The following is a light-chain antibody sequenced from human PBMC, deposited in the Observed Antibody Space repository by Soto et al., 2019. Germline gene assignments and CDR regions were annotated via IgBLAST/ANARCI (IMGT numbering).Light chain of an antibody. V-gene: IGKV1-39*01. CDR1: QSISSY. CDR2: AAS. CDR3: QQSYSTPTWT. Sequence: DIPMNQSPSSLSASVSDRVTITCRASQSISSYLNWYQQKPEKAPKLLIYAASSLESGFPSRFSGSGSRTDFTLTISSLQPEDFPTYYCQQSYSTPTWTFGQGTKVEIK. J-gene: IGKJ1*01.